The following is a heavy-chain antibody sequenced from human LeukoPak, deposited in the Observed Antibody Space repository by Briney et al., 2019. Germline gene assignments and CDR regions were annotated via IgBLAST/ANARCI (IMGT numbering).Heavy chain of an antibody. CDR2: ISYDGSNK. J-gene: IGHJ3*02. D-gene: IGHD3-22*01. V-gene: IGHV3-30*18. CDR3: AKDHYYDSSGSDAFDI. CDR1: GFTFSSYG. Sequence: PGGSLRLSCAASGFTFSSYGMHWVRQALGKGLEWVAVISYDGSNKYYADSVKGRFTISRDNSKNTLYLQMNSLRAEDTAVYYCAKDHYYDSSGSDAFDIWGQGTMVTVSS.